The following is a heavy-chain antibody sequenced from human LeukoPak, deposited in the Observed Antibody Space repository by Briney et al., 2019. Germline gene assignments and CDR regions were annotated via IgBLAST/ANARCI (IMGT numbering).Heavy chain of an antibody. Sequence: PGGSLRLSCAASGFTFSSYVMHWVRQAPGKGLEWVAIISYDGSNEYYADSVKGRFTISRDNSKNTLYLQMNSLRAEDTAVYYCASLVFVAAAPFSYWGQGTLVTVSS. CDR2: ISYDGSNE. V-gene: IGHV3-30*03. CDR1: GFTFSSYV. CDR3: ASLVFVAAAPFSY. D-gene: IGHD6-13*01. J-gene: IGHJ4*02.